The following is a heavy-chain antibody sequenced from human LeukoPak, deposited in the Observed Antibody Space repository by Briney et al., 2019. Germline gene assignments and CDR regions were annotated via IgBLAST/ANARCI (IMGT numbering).Heavy chain of an antibody. CDR1: GFTFSSYW. V-gene: IGHV3-7*01. CDR2: IKQDGSEK. CDR3: ARDPTSVVVAAAFDY. D-gene: IGHD2-15*01. J-gene: IGHJ4*02. Sequence: GGSLRLSCAASGFTFSSYWMSWVRQAPGKGLEWVANIKQDGSEKYYVDSVKGRFTISRDNAKNSLYLQTNSLRAEDTAVYYCARDPTSVVVAAAFDYWGQGTLVTVSS.